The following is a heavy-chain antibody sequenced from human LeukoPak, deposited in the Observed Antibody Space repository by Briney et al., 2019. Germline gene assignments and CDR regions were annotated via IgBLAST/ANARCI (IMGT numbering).Heavy chain of an antibody. D-gene: IGHD7-27*01. CDR3: VRGLSGVSSWYFDL. Sequence: GGSLRLSCGASGFTISSNYLSWVRQAPGKGLVWISALHSGGHTFYADSVRGRFTISRDISKNTLYLQMNDLGAEDTALYYCVRGLSGVSSWYFDLWGRGTLVSVSS. CDR1: GFTISSNY. CDR2: LHSGGHT. J-gene: IGHJ2*01. V-gene: IGHV3-53*01.